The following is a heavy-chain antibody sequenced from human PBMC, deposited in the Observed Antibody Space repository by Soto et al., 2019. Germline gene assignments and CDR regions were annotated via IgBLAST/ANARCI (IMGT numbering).Heavy chain of an antibody. CDR2: INHSGST. CDR1: GGSFSGYY. CDR3: ARTQHPYCSGGSCSYYYGMDV. V-gene: IGHV4-34*01. D-gene: IGHD2-15*01. J-gene: IGHJ6*02. Sequence: SETLSLTCAVYGGSFSGYYWSWIRQPPGKGLEWIGEINHSGSTNYNPSLESRVTISVDTSKNQFSLKLSSVTAADTAVYYCARTQHPYCSGGSCSYYYGMDVWGQGTTVTVSS.